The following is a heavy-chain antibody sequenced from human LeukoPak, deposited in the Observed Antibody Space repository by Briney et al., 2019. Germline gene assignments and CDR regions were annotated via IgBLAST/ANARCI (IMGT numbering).Heavy chain of an antibody. D-gene: IGHD1-26*01. J-gene: IGHJ4*02. CDR2: IYYSGST. V-gene: IGHV4-59*01. CDR3: ARELGGSYRGVYDY. CDR1: GGSISSYY. Sequence: SETLSLTCTVSGGSISSYYWSWIRQPPGKGLEWIGYIYYSGSTNYNPSLKSRVTISVDTSKNQFSLKPSSVTAADTAVYYCARELGGSYRGVYDYWGQGTLVTVSS.